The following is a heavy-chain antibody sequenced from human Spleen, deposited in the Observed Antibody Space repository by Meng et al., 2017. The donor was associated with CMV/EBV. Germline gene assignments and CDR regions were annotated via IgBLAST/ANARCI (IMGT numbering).Heavy chain of an antibody. Sequence: GESLKISCAASGFTFGSYGMHWVRQAPGKGLEWVAAITYDGRKKDYRDSVKGRFTLSRDNSKSTLYLQVDSLRAEDTGVYYCARGQQFVPWGLHDYWGQGTLVTVSS. CDR3: ARGQQFVPWGLHDY. J-gene: IGHJ4*02. CDR2: ITYDGRKK. V-gene: IGHV3-33*05. D-gene: IGHD5-24*01. CDR1: GFTFGSYG.